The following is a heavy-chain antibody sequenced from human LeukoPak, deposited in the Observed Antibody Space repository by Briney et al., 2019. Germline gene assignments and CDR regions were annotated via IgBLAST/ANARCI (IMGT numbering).Heavy chain of an antibody. Sequence: SETLSLTCTVSGGSISSYYWSWIRQPPGKGLEWIGYIYYSGSTNYNPSLKSRVTMSVDTSKNQFSLKLSSVTAADTAVYYCARDLGDRSRAYFVFDYWGQGALVTVSS. CDR2: IYYSGST. J-gene: IGHJ4*02. CDR3: ARDLGDRSRAYFVFDY. CDR1: GGSISSYY. V-gene: IGHV4-59*12. D-gene: IGHD3-16*01.